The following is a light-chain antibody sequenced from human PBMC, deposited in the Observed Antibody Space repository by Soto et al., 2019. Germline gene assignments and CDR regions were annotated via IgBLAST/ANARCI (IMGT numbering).Light chain of an antibody. CDR3: TSFSTGSSYVI. CDR2: QVT. J-gene: IGLJ2*01. V-gene: IGLV2-14*01. Sequence: QSVLTQPASVSGSPGQSITISCTGTSSDVGNYKYVSWYQEHPGKAPRLIIYQVTNRPSGVSNRFSGSKSGNTASLTISGLQAEDEADYYCTSFSTGSSYVIFGGGT. CDR1: SSDVGNYKY.